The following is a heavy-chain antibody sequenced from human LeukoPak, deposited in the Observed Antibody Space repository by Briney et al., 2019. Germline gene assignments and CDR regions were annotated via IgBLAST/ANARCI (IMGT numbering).Heavy chain of an antibody. CDR2: IRSKANSYAT. J-gene: IGHJ4*02. V-gene: IGHV3-73*01. D-gene: IGHD4-17*01. CDR1: GFTFSSSA. Sequence: GGSLRLSCAASGFTFSSSAMHWVRQASGKGLEWVGRIRSKANSYATAYAASVQGTFTISRDDSKNTAYLQMNSLKTEDTAVYYCTRLSYGDYVDYWGQGTLVTVSS. CDR3: TRLSYGDYVDY.